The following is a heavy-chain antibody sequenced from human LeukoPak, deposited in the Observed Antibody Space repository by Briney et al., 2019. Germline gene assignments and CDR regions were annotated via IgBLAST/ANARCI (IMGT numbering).Heavy chain of an antibody. J-gene: IGHJ4*02. CDR1: GFVFSIYT. V-gene: IGHV3-64D*06. D-gene: IGHD3-16*01. CDR3: VKDFGRVRGTPDS. Sequence: GGSLRLSCSASGFVFSIYTMYWVCQTPGKGPEYVSTISGSGNGFSIYYADSVKGRFTISRDDSKSILYLQMNGLRSEDTAVYYCVKDFGRVRGTPDSWGQGTLVTVSS. CDR2: ISGSGNGFSI.